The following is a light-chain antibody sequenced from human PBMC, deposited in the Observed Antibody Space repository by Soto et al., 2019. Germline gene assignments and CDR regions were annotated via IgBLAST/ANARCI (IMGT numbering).Light chain of an antibody. Sequence: DIQMTQSPSTLSASVGDRVTISCRASQNIDNWLAWYQQKPGKAPKLLIYKASTLESGVPLRFSGSGSGTEFTLTISSLQPDDFATYYCQEYISYSMYTFGQGTKLEIK. V-gene: IGKV1-5*03. CDR2: KAS. J-gene: IGKJ2*01. CDR3: QEYISYSMYT. CDR1: QNIDNW.